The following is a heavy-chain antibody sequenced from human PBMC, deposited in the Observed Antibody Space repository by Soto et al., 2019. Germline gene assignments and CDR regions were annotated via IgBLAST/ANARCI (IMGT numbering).Heavy chain of an antibody. Sequence: QVQLQESGPGLVKPSQTLSLTCTVSGGSISSGDYYWSWIRQPPGKGLACIGYIYYSGSTSYNPSLKSRVTISVDTSKKQFSLRLSYVTAADTAVYYCASRKSSPYFDYWGQGTLVTVSS. J-gene: IGHJ4*02. CDR2: IYYSGST. V-gene: IGHV4-30-4*01. CDR1: GGSISSGDYY. D-gene: IGHD3-10*01. CDR3: ASRKSSPYFDY.